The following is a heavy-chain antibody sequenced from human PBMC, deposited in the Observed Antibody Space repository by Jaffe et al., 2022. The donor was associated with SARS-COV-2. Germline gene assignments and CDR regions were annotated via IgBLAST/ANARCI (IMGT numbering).Heavy chain of an antibody. D-gene: IGHD1-26*01. Sequence: EVQLVESGGVVVQAGGSLRLSCEASGFTFGDYTMHWVRQPPGKSLEWVSLITWEGNTYYADSVKGRFTISRDNSKNSLYLQMNSLRTEDTALYYCGKDLAGSYLLDYWGQGTQVTVSS. CDR3: GKDLAGSYLLDY. J-gene: IGHJ4*02. CDR1: GFTFGDYT. CDR2: ITWEGNT. V-gene: IGHV3-43*01.